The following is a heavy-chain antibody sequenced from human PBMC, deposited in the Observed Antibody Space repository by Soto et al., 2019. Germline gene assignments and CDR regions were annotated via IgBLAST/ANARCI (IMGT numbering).Heavy chain of an antibody. CDR3: ARDLRSRGWFDP. CDR1: GVSITSRY. Sequence: SETLSLTCDVSGVSITSRYWNWIRQSPGMGLEWIGSTYFRGSASYNPSLKSRVTISLDTSKDQLSLTLSAVTAADSAVYYCARDLRSRGWFDPWGPGILVTVSS. J-gene: IGHJ5*02. CDR2: TYFRGSA. V-gene: IGHV4-59*11.